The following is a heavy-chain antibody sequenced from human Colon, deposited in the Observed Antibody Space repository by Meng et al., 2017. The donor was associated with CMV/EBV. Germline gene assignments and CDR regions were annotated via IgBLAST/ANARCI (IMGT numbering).Heavy chain of an antibody. CDR1: GFTFSSYS. CDR3: ARGTGSSSLGY. J-gene: IGHJ4*02. Sequence: SCAASGFTFSSYSMSWVGQAPGKGLEWVSSISSSSSYIYYAGSVKGRFTISRDNANNSLYLQMNSLRAEDTAVYSCARGTGSSSLGYWGQGALVTVSS. D-gene: IGHD6-6*01. V-gene: IGHV3-21*01. CDR2: ISSSSSYI.